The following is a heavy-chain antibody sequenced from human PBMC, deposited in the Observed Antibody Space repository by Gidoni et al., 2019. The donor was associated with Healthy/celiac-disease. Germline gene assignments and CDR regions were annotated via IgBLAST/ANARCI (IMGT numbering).Heavy chain of an antibody. J-gene: IGHJ3*02. V-gene: IGHV3-23*01. Sequence: EVQLLESGGGVVQPGGSLRLSCAASGVTFRSSAMSWVRQAPGQGLEWVSAISGSGGSTYYADSVKGWFTISRDNSKNTLYLQMNSLRAEDTAVYYCAKAELSGSYFDAFDIWGQGTMVTVSS. CDR1: GVTFRSSA. CDR2: ISGSGGST. CDR3: AKAELSGSYFDAFDI. D-gene: IGHD1-26*01.